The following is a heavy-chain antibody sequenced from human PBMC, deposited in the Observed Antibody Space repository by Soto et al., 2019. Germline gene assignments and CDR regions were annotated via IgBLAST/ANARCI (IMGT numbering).Heavy chain of an antibody. CDR2: IYYSGST. CDR3: ARHDYGDYSPFDY. Sequence: SETLSLTCTVSGGSISSSSYYWGWIRQPPGKGLEWIGSIYYSGSTYYNPSLKSRVTISVDTSKNQFALKLGSVTAADTAVYYCARHDYGDYSPFDYWGQGTLVTVSS. CDR1: GGSISSSSYY. V-gene: IGHV4-39*01. D-gene: IGHD4-17*01. J-gene: IGHJ4*02.